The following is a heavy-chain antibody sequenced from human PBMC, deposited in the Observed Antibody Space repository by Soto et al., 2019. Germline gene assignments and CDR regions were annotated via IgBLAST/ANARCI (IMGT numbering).Heavy chain of an antibody. CDR2: IHHSGST. J-gene: IGHJ4*02. V-gene: IGHV4-59*01. CDR3: ARGLSGSYYNY. CDR1: GDDINTYF. D-gene: IGHD1-26*01. Sequence: PSETLSLTCSVSGDDINTYFWSWVRQSTGKGLEWIGYIHHSGSTSYNPSLKSRVTISVDTSKNQFSLKLSSVTAADTAVYYCARGLSGSYYNYWGQGTLVTVS.